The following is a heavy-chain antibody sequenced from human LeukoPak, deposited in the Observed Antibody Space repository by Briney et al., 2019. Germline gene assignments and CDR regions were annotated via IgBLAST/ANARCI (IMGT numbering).Heavy chain of an antibody. Sequence: SETLSLTCTVSGGSISSSTYYWGWIRQPPGKGLEWIGSIYYSGGTYYNPSLKSRVTISVDTSKNQFSLKLSSVTAADTAAYYCARDENGITGRIDYWGQGTLVTVSS. V-gene: IGHV4-39*07. J-gene: IGHJ4*02. CDR1: GGSISSSTYY. D-gene: IGHD1-20*01. CDR2: IYYSGGT. CDR3: ARDENGITGRIDY.